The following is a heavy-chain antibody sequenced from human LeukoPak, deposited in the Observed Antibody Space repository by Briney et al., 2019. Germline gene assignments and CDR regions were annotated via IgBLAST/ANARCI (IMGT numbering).Heavy chain of an antibody. D-gene: IGHD2-2*01. J-gene: IGHJ6*02. CDR1: GYTFTSYG. V-gene: IGHV1-18*01. CDR3: ARLVTVPAAMAYYYYGIDV. CDR2: ISAYNGNT. Sequence: ASVKVSCKASGYTFTSYGISWVRQAPGQGLEWMGWISAYNGNTNYAQKLQGRVTMTTDTSTSTAYMELRSLRSDDTAVYYCARLVTVPAAMAYYYYGIDVWGQGTTVTVSS.